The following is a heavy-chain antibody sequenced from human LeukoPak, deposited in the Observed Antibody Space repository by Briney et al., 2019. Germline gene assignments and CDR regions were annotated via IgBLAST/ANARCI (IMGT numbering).Heavy chain of an antibody. CDR2: IYHSGST. V-gene: IGHV4-4*02. J-gene: IGHJ4*02. D-gene: IGHD5-24*01. Sequence: SGTLSLTCAVSGGSISSSNWWSWVRQPPGKGLEWIGEIYHSGSTNYNPSLKSRVTISVDKSKNQFSLKLSSVTAADTAVYYCARSLEMATMELDYWGQGTLVTVSS. CDR1: GGSISSSNW. CDR3: ARSLEMATMELDY.